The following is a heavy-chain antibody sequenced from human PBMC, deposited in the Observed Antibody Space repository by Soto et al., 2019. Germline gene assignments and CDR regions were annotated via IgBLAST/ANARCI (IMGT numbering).Heavy chain of an antibody. D-gene: IGHD6-6*01. J-gene: IGHJ6*02. CDR3: ARAYSTSSIYYYYGMDV. V-gene: IGHV4-34*01. CDR2: INHSGST. Sequence: PSETLSLTCAVHGEPLSGYYWSWIRQSPGKWLEWIGEINHSGSTNYNPSLKSRVTVSVDTSKNHFSLKLSSVTAADTAVYYCARAYSTSSIYYYYGMDVWGQGXTVTVYS. CDR1: GEPLSGYY.